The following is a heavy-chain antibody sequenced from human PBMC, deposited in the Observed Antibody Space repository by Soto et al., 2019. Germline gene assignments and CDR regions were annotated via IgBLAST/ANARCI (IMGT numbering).Heavy chain of an antibody. CDR3: ARVRSGTYNAFDL. CDR1: GFTFSTFY. D-gene: IGHD1-26*01. Sequence: PGGSLRLSFAASGFTFSTFYMNWVRQAPGKGLEWVSFLSSESTFISYADSVKGRFTISRDNSKKSLFLQMDSLRVEDTAVYYCARVRSGTYNAFDLWGQGTVVTVSS. V-gene: IGHV3-11*06. J-gene: IGHJ3*01. CDR2: LSSESTFI.